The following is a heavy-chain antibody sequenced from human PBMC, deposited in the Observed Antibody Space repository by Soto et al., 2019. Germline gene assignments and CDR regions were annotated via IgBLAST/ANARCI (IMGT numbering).Heavy chain of an antibody. Sequence: DVQRLESGGGLVQPGGSLRLSWVVSGFRFNYAILCVRKAPGKGQEWDSGITGAGNTKYAASVKGRFTISRDNSKNTVYLQMNSLRAEDTDMYYCAKDAVYNDGLWLVSDWGQVTLVTVS. CDR1: GFRFNYA. V-gene: IGHV3-23*01. CDR2: ITGAGNT. D-gene: IGHD2-21*01. CDR3: AKDAVYNDGLWLVSD. J-gene: IGHJ4*02.